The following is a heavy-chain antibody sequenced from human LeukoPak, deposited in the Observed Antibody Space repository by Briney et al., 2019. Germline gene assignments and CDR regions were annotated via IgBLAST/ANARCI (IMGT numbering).Heavy chain of an antibody. D-gene: IGHD3-10*01. J-gene: IGHJ5*02. CDR1: GGSISSSSYH. V-gene: IGHV4-39*02. CDR2: IYYSGST. Sequence: PSETLSLTCTVSGGSISSSSYHWGWLRQPPGKGLEWIGSIYYSGSTYYNPSLKSRVTISVDTSKNQFSLKLSSVTAADTAVYYCAREFGVNWFDPWGQGTLVTVSS. CDR3: AREFGVNWFDP.